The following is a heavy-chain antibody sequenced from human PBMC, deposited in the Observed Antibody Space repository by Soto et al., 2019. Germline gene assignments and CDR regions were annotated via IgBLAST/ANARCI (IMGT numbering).Heavy chain of an antibody. CDR1: GYTFTSYD. CDR3: ARGVLSSSTSEYYYYMDV. D-gene: IGHD2-2*01. Sequence: QVQLVQSGAEVKKPGASVKVSCKASGYTFTSYDINWVRQATGQGLEWMGWMNPNSGNTGYEQKFQGRVTMTRNTSISTAYMELSSLRSEDTAVYYCARGVLSSSTSEYYYYMDVWGKGTTVTVSS. J-gene: IGHJ6*03. CDR2: MNPNSGNT. V-gene: IGHV1-8*01.